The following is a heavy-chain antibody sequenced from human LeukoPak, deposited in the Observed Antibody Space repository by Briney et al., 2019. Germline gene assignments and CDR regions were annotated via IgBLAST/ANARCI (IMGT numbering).Heavy chain of an antibody. D-gene: IGHD1-7*01. V-gene: IGHV4-34*01. J-gene: IGHJ4*02. Sequence: SETLSLTCAVYGGSFSGYYWSWIRQPPGKGLEWIGEINHSGSTNYNPSLKSRVTISVDTSKNQFSLKLSSVTAADTAVYYCARGRKGIYSWNYVSQYYFDYWGQGTLVTVSS. CDR3: ARGRKGIYSWNYVSQYYFDY. CDR2: INHSGST. CDR1: GGSFSGYY.